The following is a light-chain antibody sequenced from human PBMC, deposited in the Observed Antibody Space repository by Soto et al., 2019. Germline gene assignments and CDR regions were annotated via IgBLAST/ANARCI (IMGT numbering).Light chain of an antibody. Sequence: DIQLTQSPSFLSASVGDRVTITCRTSQDISSYLAWYQQKPGKAPQLLISAASTLQSGVPSRFSGSGSGTEFTLTIRSLQPEDFATYYCQQLKSYPLSLGGGTKVEI. V-gene: IGKV1-9*01. CDR2: AAS. J-gene: IGKJ4*01. CDR3: QQLKSYPLS. CDR1: QDISSY.